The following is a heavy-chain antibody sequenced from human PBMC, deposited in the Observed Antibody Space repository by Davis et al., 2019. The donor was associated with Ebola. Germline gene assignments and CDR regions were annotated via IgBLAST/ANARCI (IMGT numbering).Heavy chain of an antibody. CDR2: IHPGDSES. J-gene: IGHJ4*02. CDR3: ARSITIFGYYFDY. Sequence: KVSCKGSGYSFTSYWISWVRQMPGKGLEWMGIIHPGDSESRYRPSFQGQVTISADKSISTAYLQWSSLKASDTAMYYCARSITIFGYYFDYWGQGTLVTVSS. D-gene: IGHD3-3*01. V-gene: IGHV5-51*01. CDR1: GYSFTSYW.